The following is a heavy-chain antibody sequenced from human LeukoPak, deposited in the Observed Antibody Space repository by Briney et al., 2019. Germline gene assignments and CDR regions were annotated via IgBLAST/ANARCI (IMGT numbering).Heavy chain of an antibody. V-gene: IGHV1-18*01. CDR1: SYTFTSYG. J-gene: IGHJ4*02. Sequence: GTSLKVSFKASSYTFTSYGISWVRQAPGQGLEWMGWISAYNGNTNYSQKLQGRVTMTTDTTTSTAYMELRSLRADDTAVYYCARVGVGDDWSVDYWGQGTLVTVSS. CDR3: ARVGVGDDWSVDY. CDR2: ISAYNGNT. D-gene: IGHD1-26*01.